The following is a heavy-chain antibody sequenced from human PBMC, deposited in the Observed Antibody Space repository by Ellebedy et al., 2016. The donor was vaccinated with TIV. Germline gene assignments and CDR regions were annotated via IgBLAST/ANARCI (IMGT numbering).Heavy chain of an antibody. CDR2: IYTSGST. V-gene: IGHV4-4*07. J-gene: IGHJ3*02. CDR3: AIDSSGYYYLDGFDI. CDR1: GGSIDRYY. D-gene: IGHD3-22*01. Sequence: SETLSLXXIVSGGSIDRYYWSWIRQSAGKGLEWIGRIYTSGSTNYNPSLKSRVTMSVDMSRNQVSLRLSSLTAADSAVYYCAIDSSGYYYLDGFDIWGQGTKVTVSS.